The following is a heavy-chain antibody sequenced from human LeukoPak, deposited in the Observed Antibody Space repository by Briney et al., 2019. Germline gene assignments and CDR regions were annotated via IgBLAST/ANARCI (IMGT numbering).Heavy chain of an antibody. J-gene: IGHJ4*02. V-gene: IGHV3-74*01. CDR3: ASGLLMAGGTLDH. CDR2: LDTGGRTT. D-gene: IGHD6-19*01. Sequence: PGGSLRLSCAASGFIFRSHWMHWVRQAPGEGLVWVSRLDTGGRTTTYADSVRGRFTISRDNAKDTLYLQMNSLRAEDTAVYYCASGLLMAGGTLDHWGRGTLVTVSS. CDR1: GFIFRSHW.